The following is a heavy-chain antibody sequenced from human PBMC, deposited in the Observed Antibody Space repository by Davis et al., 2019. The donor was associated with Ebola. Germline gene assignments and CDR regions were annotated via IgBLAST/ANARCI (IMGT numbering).Heavy chain of an antibody. CDR3: ARDHLVILTGYDY. J-gene: IGHJ4*02. Sequence: AASVKVSCKASGYTFTSYAMHWVRQAPGQGLEWMGRINPNSGGTNYAQKFQGRVTMTRDTSISTAYMELSRLRSDDAAVYYCARDHLVILTGYDYWGQGTLVTVSS. CDR2: INPNSGGT. V-gene: IGHV1-2*06. D-gene: IGHD3-9*01. CDR1: GYTFTSYA.